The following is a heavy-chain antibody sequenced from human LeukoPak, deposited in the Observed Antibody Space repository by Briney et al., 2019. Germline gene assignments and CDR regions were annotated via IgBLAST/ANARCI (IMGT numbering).Heavy chain of an antibody. CDR1: GDRLTNYW. CDR2: IYPGDSDT. V-gene: IGHV5-51*01. Sequence: GESLKISCKGSGDRLTNYWIGWVRQMPGKGLEWMGIIYPGDSDTRYSPSFQGPVTISADRATSTAYLQWSSLKASDSAMYYCARRPLRSQNWFSPWGQGTLVSFSS. CDR3: ARRPLRSQNWFSP. D-gene: IGHD3-10*01. J-gene: IGHJ5*02.